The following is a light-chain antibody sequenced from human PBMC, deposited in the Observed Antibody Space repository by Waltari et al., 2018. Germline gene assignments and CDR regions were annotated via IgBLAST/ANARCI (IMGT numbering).Light chain of an antibody. V-gene: IGKV1-9*01. J-gene: IGKJ4*01. CDR3: QQLYSYST. CDR1: QGINNY. Sequence: DIQLTQSPFLLSASVGDRVTTTCRASQGINNYLVWYQQTPGKAPSLLVSAASTLQRGVPSRFSGSGSETEFTLTISSLQPEDSATYYCQQLYSYSTFGGGTK. CDR2: AAS.